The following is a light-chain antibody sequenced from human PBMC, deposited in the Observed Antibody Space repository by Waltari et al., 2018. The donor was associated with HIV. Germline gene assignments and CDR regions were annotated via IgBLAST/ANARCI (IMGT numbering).Light chain of an antibody. CDR2: GNN. Sequence: QSVLTQPPSVSGAPGQRVTISCTGSSSNIGAHYDVHWYQQLPGTAPKLLIYGNNNRPSGAPDRFSGSKSGTSASLAITGLQAEDEADYYCQSYDSSLSGSGVFGGGTKLTVL. J-gene: IGLJ3*02. V-gene: IGLV1-40*01. CDR1: SSNIGAHYD. CDR3: QSYDSSLSGSGV.